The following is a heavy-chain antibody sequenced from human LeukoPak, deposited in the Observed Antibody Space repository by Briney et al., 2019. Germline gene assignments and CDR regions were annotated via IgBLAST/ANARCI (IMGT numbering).Heavy chain of an antibody. CDR3: ARVGSSSLGYYYYYMDV. CDR2: IYYSGST. J-gene: IGHJ6*03. D-gene: IGHD6-6*01. CDR1: GGSFSSYY. V-gene: IGHV4-59*01. Sequence: SETLSLTCTVSGGSFSSYYWSWIRQPPGKGLEWIGYIYYSGSTNYNPSLKSRVTISVDTSKNQFSLKLSSVTAADTAVYYCARVGSSSLGYYYYYMDVWGKGTTVTVSS.